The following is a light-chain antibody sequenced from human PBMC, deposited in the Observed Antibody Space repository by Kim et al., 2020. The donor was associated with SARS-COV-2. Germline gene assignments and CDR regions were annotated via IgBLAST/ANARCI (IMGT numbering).Light chain of an antibody. CDR2: DNN. CDR3: GTWDSSLSAVV. V-gene: IGLV1-51*01. CDR1: SSNIGKNY. J-gene: IGLJ2*01. Sequence: QSVLTQPPSVSAAPGQKVTISCSGSSSNIGKNYVCWYQQLPGTAPKLFTYDNNKRPSGIPDRFSGSKSGTSATLGITGLQTGDEADYYCGTWDSSLSAVVFGGGTQLTVL.